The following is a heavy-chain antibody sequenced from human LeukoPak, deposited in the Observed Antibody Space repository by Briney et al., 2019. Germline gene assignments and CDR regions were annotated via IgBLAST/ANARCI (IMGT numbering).Heavy chain of an antibody. V-gene: IGHV3-48*01. D-gene: IGHD6-19*01. CDR3: ASWGTSGWCHY. CDR1: GFTFSSYS. CDR2: ISSSSTI. Sequence: GGSLRLSCAASGFTFSSYSMNWVRQAPGKGLEWVSYISSSSTIYYADSVKGRFTISRDNAKNSLYLQMNSLRAEDTAVYYCASWGTSGWCHYWGQGTLVTVSS. J-gene: IGHJ4*02.